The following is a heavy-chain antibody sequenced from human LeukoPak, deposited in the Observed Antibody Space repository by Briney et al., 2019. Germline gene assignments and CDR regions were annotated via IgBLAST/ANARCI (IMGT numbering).Heavy chain of an antibody. CDR2: VYTSGTT. V-gene: IGHV4-4*07. J-gene: IGHJ6*02. CDR3: ARDQGSYYGVDV. Sequence: KPSETLSLTCTVSGGSISTYYWSWIRQPAGKGLEWIGRVYTSGTTKYNPSLKSRVTMSVDTSNNQFSLKVSSVTAADTAVYYCARDQGSYYGVDVWGQGTTVTVSS. CDR1: GGSISTYY.